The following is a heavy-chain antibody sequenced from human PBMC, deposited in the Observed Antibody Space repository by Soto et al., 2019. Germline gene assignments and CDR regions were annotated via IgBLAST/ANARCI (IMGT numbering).Heavy chain of an antibody. J-gene: IGHJ4*02. CDR1: GFNFSNHW. D-gene: IGHD6-19*01. Sequence: EVQLVESGGGLVQPGGSLRLSCAASGFNFSNHWMHWVRQAPGKGLVWVSRIKTDGSYTNYADSVKGRFTISRDNAKNTLYLKMNSVRAEDTAVYYCLRSPYGGWFDYGGRGPLVPLPS. V-gene: IGHV3-74*01. CDR2: IKTDGSYT. CDR3: LRSPYGGWFDY.